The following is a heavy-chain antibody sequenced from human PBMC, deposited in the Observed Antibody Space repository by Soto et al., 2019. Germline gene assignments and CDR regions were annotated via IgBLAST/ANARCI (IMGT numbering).Heavy chain of an antibody. V-gene: IGHV1-2*02. CDR2: INPNRGDT. J-gene: IGHJ4*02. CDR3: ASQPLRGISAAGAFDS. D-gene: IGHD6-13*01. CDR1: GYTFTDYS. Sequence: GASVKVSCKASGYTFTDYSMHWVRQAPGQGLEWMGWINPNRGDTKYTQKFQGRVTVTRDTSISTAYMELTSLRSDDTALYYCASQPLRGISAAGAFDSWGQGTLVTVSS.